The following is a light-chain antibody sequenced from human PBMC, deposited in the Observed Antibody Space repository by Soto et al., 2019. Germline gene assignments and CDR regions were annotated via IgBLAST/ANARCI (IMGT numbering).Light chain of an antibody. Sequence: EIVLTLSPGTLSLSPGERATLSCRASQSVSSSFLAWYQQKPGQAPRLLIYGASCRATGIPDRFSGSGSRTDFTLTSSRLEPADFAVYYCQQYGSSPLTFGGGTKVEIK. CDR3: QQYGSSPLT. V-gene: IGKV3-20*01. J-gene: IGKJ4*01. CDR1: QSVSSSF. CDR2: GAS.